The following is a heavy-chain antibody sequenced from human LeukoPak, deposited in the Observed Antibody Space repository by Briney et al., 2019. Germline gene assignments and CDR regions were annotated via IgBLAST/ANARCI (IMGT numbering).Heavy chain of an antibody. J-gene: IGHJ4*02. Sequence: PGGSLRLSCAASGFTVSSNYMSWVRQAPGKGLEWVSVIYSGGSTYYADSVKGRFTISRDSSKNTLYLQMNSLRAEDTAVYYCARATYYYDSSGYYVFYFDNWGQGTLVTVSS. V-gene: IGHV3-53*01. CDR3: ARATYYYDSSGYYVFYFDN. CDR1: GFTVSSNY. CDR2: IYSGGST. D-gene: IGHD3-22*01.